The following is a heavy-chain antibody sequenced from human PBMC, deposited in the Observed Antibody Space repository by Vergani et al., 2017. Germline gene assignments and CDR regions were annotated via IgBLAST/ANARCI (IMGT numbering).Heavy chain of an antibody. CDR1: GFSFDDYA. CDR2: ISGNSGSI. D-gene: IGHD2-15*01. Sequence: EVQLVESGGGLVQPGRSLRLSCAASGFSFDDYAMHWVRQAPGKGLEWVSRISGNSGSIGYADSVKGRFTISRDNAKNSLYLQMNSLRAEDTALYYCAKVNRGVADYNWFDPWGQGTLVTVSS. J-gene: IGHJ5*02. V-gene: IGHV3-9*01. CDR3: AKVNRGVADYNWFDP.